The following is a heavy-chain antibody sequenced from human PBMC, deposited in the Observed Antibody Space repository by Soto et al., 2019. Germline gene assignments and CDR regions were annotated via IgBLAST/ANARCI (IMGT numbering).Heavy chain of an antibody. J-gene: IGHJ4*02. Sequence: PGGSLRLSCAASGFTFSSYSMNWVRQAPGKGLEWVSYISSSSSTIYYADSVKGRFTISRDNAKNSLYLQMNSLRAEDTAVYYCARDGPFYCSGGSCYWVDYWGQGTLVTVSS. V-gene: IGHV3-48*01. D-gene: IGHD2-15*01. CDR2: ISSSSSTI. CDR3: ARDGPFYCSGGSCYWVDY. CDR1: GFTFSSYS.